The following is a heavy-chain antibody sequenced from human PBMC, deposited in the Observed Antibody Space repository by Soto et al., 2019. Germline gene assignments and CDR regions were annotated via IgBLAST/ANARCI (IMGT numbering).Heavy chain of an antibody. V-gene: IGHV3-53*01. CDR1: GFDGSSNY. J-gene: IGHJ5*02. CDR2: SYSGGNT. Sequence: VGSLRLSCAASGFDGSSNYMTWVRQAPGKGLEWVSASYSGGNTYYADSVKGRFTSSRDNFQNTLYLQMNSLTAEDTAVYYCTRGYGAGSYFSDHWGQGTLVTVSS. D-gene: IGHD3-10*01. CDR3: TRGYGAGSYFSDH.